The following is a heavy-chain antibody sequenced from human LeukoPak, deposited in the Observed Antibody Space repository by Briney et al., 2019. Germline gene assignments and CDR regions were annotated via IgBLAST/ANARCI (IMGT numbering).Heavy chain of an antibody. Sequence: ASVKVSCKASGYTFTGYYMHWVRQAPGQGRAWMGWINPNSGGTNYAQKFQGRVTMTRDTSISTAYMELSRLRSDDTAVYYCARGVVVAATLLFDYWGQGTLVTVSS. CDR2: INPNSGGT. CDR3: ARGVVVAATLLFDY. J-gene: IGHJ4*02. D-gene: IGHD2-15*01. CDR1: GYTFTGYY. V-gene: IGHV1-2*02.